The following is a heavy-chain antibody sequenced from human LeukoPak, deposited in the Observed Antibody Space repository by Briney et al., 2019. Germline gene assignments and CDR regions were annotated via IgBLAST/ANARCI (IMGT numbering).Heavy chain of an antibody. J-gene: IGHJ4*02. CDR2: IAYDGSNK. D-gene: IGHD3-22*01. CDR1: GFTFSSYG. CDR3: AKDNAVDDASGYYWGRIDY. V-gene: IGHV3-30*18. Sequence: GRSLRLSCAASGFTFSSYGMHWVRQAPGKGLEWVAVIAYDGSNKYYIDSVKGRFTISRDNSKNTLYLQMNSLRPEDTAVYYCAKDNAVDDASGYYWGRIDYWGQETLVTVSS.